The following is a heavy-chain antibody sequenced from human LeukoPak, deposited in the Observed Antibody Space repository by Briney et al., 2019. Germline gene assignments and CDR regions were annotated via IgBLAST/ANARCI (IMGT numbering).Heavy chain of an antibody. Sequence: SETLSLTCTVSGGSISSHYWSWVRQPPGKGLEWIGYMYDTVNTKDNPSLTSRLTLSADTSKNQFSLRLGSVTAADTAAYYCATIKRGYPYGYFDFWGQGILVTVSS. V-gene: IGHV4-59*11. CDR2: MYDTVNT. J-gene: IGHJ4*02. CDR3: ATIKRGYPYGYFDF. D-gene: IGHD5-18*01. CDR1: GGSISSHY.